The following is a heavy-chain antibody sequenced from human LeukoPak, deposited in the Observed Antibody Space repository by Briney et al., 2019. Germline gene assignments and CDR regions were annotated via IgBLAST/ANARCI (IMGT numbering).Heavy chain of an antibody. D-gene: IGHD2-2*01. CDR2: INHSGST. Sequence: SETLSLTCAVYGGSFSGYYWSWIRQPPGKGLEWIGEINHSGSTSYNPSLKSRVTISVDTSKNQFSLKLSSVTAADTAVYYCARASRGTFGYMDVWGKGTTVTVSS. CDR3: ARASRGTFGYMDV. J-gene: IGHJ6*03. V-gene: IGHV4-34*01. CDR1: GGSFSGYY.